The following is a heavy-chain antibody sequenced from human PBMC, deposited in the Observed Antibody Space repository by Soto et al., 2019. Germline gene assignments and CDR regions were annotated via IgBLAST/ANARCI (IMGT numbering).Heavy chain of an antibody. V-gene: IGHV3-21*01. D-gene: IGHD5-18*01. CDR1: GFTFSSYS. CDR3: ARVGGYSYNFDY. J-gene: IGHJ4*02. CDR2: ISSSSSYI. Sequence: EVQLVESGEGLVKPGGSLRLSCAASGFTFSSYSMNWVRQAPGKGLEWVSSISSSSSYIYYADSVKGRFTISRDNAKNSLYLHMNSLRAEDTAVYYCARVGGYSYNFDYWGQGTLVTVSS.